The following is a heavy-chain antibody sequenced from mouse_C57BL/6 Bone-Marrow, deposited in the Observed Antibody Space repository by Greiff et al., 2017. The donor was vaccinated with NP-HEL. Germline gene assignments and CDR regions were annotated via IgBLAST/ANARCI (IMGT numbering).Heavy chain of an antibody. V-gene: IGHV5-15*01. D-gene: IGHD2-2*01. CDR3: ARSGYEGYWYFDV. CDR2: ISNLAYSI. J-gene: IGHJ1*03. Sequence: DVKLVESGGGLVQPGGSLKLSCAASGFTFSDSGMAWVRQAPRKGPEWVAFISNLAYSIYYADTVTGRFPFSRETAKNTLYLEMSSLRSEDTAMYYCARSGYEGYWYFDVWGTGTTVTVSS. CDR1: GFTFSDSG.